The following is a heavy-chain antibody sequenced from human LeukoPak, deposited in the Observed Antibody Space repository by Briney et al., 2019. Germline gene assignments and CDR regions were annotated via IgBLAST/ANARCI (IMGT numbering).Heavy chain of an antibody. D-gene: IGHD5-18*01. CDR2: ISSSSSYI. J-gene: IGHJ4*02. V-gene: IGHV3-21*01. Sequence: PGGSLRLSCAASGFTFSSYSMNWVRQAPGKGLEWVSSISSSSSYIYYADSVKGRFTISRDNAKNSLYLQMNSLRAEDTAVYYCARDPDTAMVNLDYFDYWGQGTLVTVSS. CDR1: GFTFSSYS. CDR3: ARDPDTAMVNLDYFDY.